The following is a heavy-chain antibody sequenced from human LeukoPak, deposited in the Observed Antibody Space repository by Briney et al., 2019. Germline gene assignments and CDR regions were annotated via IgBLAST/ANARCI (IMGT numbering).Heavy chain of an antibody. CDR3: ASAVGYGGNSVYFDY. V-gene: IGHV3-30-3*01. CDR2: ISYDGSNK. D-gene: IGHD4-23*01. CDR1: GFTFSSYA. Sequence: GGSLRLSCAASGFTFSSYAMHGVRQAPGKGLEWVAVISYDGSNKYYADSVKGRFTISRDNSKNTLYLQMNSLRAEDTAVYYCASAVGYGGNSVYFDYWGQGTLVTVSS. J-gene: IGHJ4*02.